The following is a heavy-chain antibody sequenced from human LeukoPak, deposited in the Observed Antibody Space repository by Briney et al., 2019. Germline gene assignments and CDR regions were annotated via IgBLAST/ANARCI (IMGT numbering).Heavy chain of an antibody. CDR2: IIPIFGTA. J-gene: IGHJ6*02. CDR1: GGTFSSYA. Sequence: SVKVSCKASGGTFSSYAISWVRQAPGQGLEWMGGIIPIFGTANYAQKFQGRVTITADESTSTAYMELSSLRSEDTAVHYCARVGYSSGHGMDVWGQGTTVTVSS. D-gene: IGHD6-19*01. CDR3: ARVGYSSGHGMDV. V-gene: IGHV1-69*13.